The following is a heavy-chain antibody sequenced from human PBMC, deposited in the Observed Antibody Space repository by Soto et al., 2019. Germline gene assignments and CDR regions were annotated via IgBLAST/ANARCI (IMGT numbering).Heavy chain of an antibody. CDR2: IIPLFGTA. Sequence: SVKVSCKASGYTFTSYGISWVRQAPGQGLEWVGGIIPLFGTASYAQKFQGRVTITADESTSAVYMELSSLRSDDTAVYFCATELGENPASPFDAWGQGTLVTVSS. D-gene: IGHD3-10*01. J-gene: IGHJ4*02. CDR1: GYTFTSYG. V-gene: IGHV1-69*13. CDR3: ATELGENPASPFDA.